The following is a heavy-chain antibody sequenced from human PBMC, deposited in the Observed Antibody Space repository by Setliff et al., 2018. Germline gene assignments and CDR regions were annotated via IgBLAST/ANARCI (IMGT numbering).Heavy chain of an antibody. CDR2: IFPKTGNT. Sequence: GASVKVSCKTSGYTFTNYGINWVRQAPGQGLEWMGWIFPKTGNTNYAHKLQGRVSMTTDTSTGTAYMEVKSLTSDDTAVYYCARLVRYCTRTSCQRTPGAEYWGQGTLVTVSS. V-gene: IGHV1-18*01. CDR3: ARLVRYCTRTSCQRTPGAEY. J-gene: IGHJ4*02. D-gene: IGHD2-2*01. CDR1: GYTFTNYG.